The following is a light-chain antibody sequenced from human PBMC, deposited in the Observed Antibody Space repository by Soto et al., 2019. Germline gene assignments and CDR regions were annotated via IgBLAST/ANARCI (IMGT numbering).Light chain of an antibody. V-gene: IGKV1-12*01. Sequence: DIQMTQSPSSFSASVGDRVTITCRASHDVSSWVARYHQKPGKAPRLLIYGASTLQSGIPSRFSGSGSLPDFTLTFRRLQPEDSTTDNCRQANSSYSFGQGTKLEFK. CDR1: HDVSSW. J-gene: IGKJ2*03. CDR2: GAS. CDR3: RQANSSYS.